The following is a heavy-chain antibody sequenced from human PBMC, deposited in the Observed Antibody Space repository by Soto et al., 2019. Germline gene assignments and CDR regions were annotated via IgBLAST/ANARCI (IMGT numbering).Heavy chain of an antibody. Sequence: EVQLLESGGGLVQPGGSLRLSCAASGFTFSSYAMSWVRQAPGKGLEWVSAISGSGGSTYYADSVKGRFTISRDNSKNTLYLQMNSLRAEDAAVYYCAKDYYDTLLVDYWGQGTLVTVSS. J-gene: IGHJ4*02. CDR1: GFTFSSYA. D-gene: IGHD3-22*01. CDR3: AKDYYDTLLVDY. CDR2: ISGSGGST. V-gene: IGHV3-23*01.